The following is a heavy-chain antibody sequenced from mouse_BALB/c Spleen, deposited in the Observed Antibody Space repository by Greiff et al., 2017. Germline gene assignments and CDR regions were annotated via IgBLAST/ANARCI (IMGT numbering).Heavy chain of an antibody. D-gene: IGHD2-10*02. CDR1: GFTFSSYA. J-gene: IGHJ4*01. CDR2: ISSGGSYT. V-gene: IGHV5-9-4*01. Sequence: EVHLVESGGGLVKPGGSLKLSCAASGFTFSSYAMSWVRQSPEKRLEWVAEISSGGSYTYYPDTVTGRFTISRDNAKNTLYLEMSSLRSEDTAMYYCARGGKYGTLYAMDYWGQGTSVTVSS. CDR3: ARGGKYGTLYAMDY.